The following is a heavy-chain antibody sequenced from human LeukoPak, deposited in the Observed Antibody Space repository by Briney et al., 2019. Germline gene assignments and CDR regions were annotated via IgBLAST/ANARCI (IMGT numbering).Heavy chain of an antibody. J-gene: IGHJ6*02. V-gene: IGHV4-31*03. CDR1: GGSISSSSYY. D-gene: IGHD2-2*01. CDR3: ASNIVVVPAAMLPYYYYGMDV. Sequence: SETLSLTCTVSGGSISSSSYYWGWIRQPPGKGLEWIGYIYYSGSTYYNPSLKSRVTISVDTSKNQFSLKLSSVTAADTAVYYCASNIVVVPAAMLPYYYYGMDVWGQGTTVTVSS. CDR2: IYYSGST.